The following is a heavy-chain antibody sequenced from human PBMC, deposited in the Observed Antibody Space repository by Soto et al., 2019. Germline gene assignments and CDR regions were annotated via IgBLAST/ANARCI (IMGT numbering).Heavy chain of an antibody. Sequence: SETLSLTCAVYGGSFSGYYWSWIRQPPGKGLEWIGEINHSGSTNYNPSLKSRVTISVDTSKNQFSLKLSSVTAADTAVYYCAVIAARNYYYYYGMDVWGQGTTVTVS. D-gene: IGHD6-6*01. CDR3: AVIAARNYYYYYGMDV. CDR2: INHSGST. CDR1: GGSFSGYY. J-gene: IGHJ6*02. V-gene: IGHV4-34*01.